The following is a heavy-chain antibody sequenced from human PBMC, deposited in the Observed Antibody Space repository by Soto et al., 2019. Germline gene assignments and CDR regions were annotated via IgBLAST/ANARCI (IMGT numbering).Heavy chain of an antibody. Sequence: GGSLRLSCAASGFTFSSYSMNWVRQAPGKGLEWVSSISSSNSYIYYADSVKGRFTISRDNAKNSLYLQMNSLRAEDTAVYYCASFLGYCSGGSCYLTPFDYWGQGTLVTVSS. V-gene: IGHV3-21*01. J-gene: IGHJ4*02. CDR3: ASFLGYCSGGSCYLTPFDY. CDR2: ISSSNSYI. CDR1: GFTFSSYS. D-gene: IGHD2-15*01.